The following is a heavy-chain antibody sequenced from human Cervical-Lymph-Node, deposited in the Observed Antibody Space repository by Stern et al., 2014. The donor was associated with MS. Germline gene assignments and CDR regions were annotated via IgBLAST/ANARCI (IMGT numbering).Heavy chain of an antibody. Sequence: VQLGESGGGLVQPGGSLRLSCVASGFTFSNHGMNWVRLAPGKGLEWVASTTKSDTYTHYAGSVKGRFSITRDNAKISLYLQMNSLISEDTAVYYIARIFGNFFDNWGQGTLVTVSS. J-gene: IGHJ4*02. V-gene: IGHV3-21*01. CDR3: ARIFGNFFDN. CDR1: GFTFSNHG. CDR2: TTKSDTYT. D-gene: IGHD3-10*01.